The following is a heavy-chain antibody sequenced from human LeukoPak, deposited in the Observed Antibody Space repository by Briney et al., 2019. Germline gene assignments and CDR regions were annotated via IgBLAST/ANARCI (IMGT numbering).Heavy chain of an antibody. V-gene: IGHV1-18*01. D-gene: IGHD3-3*01. J-gene: IGHJ3*02. Sequence: GASVKVSCKASGYTFTSYDINWVRQATGQGLEWMGWINPNSGGTNYAQKLQGRVTMTTDTSTSTAYMELRSLRSDDTAVYYCAREDYDFWSGYYPDAFDIWGQGTMVTVSS. CDR2: INPNSGGT. CDR3: AREDYDFWSGYYPDAFDI. CDR1: GYTFTSYD.